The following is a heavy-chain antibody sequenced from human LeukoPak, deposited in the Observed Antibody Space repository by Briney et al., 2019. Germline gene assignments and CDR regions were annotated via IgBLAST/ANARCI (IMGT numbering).Heavy chain of an antibody. CDR1: GGTFSSYA. CDR2: IIPILGIA. CDR3: ARDSEGSGSYINDY. V-gene: IGHV1-69*04. D-gene: IGHD3-10*01. Sequence: WASVKVSCKASGGTFSSYAISWVRQAPGQGLEWMGRIIPILGIANYAQKFQGRVTITADKSTSTAYMELSSLRSEDTAVYYCARDSEGSGSYINDYWGQGTLVTVSS. J-gene: IGHJ4*02.